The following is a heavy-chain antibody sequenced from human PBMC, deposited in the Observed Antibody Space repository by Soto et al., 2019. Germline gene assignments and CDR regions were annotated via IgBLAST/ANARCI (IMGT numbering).Heavy chain of an antibody. Sequence: SVKISCKASGDTFGRFTINWVRQAPGQGLEWMGGIKPISDITNYAQRFQGRVTFTADASTSTVYLELSSLRSEDTAMYYCARDPSTINKLIGVWFDPWGQGTMVTVS. CDR1: GDTFGRFT. D-gene: IGHD4-4*01. V-gene: IGHV1-69*13. CDR2: IKPISDIT. J-gene: IGHJ5*02. CDR3: ARDPSTINKLIGVWFDP.